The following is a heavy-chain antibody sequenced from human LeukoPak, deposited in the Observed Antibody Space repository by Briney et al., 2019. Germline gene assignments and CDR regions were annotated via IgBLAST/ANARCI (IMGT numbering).Heavy chain of an antibody. D-gene: IGHD3-10*01. CDR2: ISSSGSTI. CDR3: ARASLWFGELLSEFVY. V-gene: IGHV3-48*03. CDR1: GFTFSSYE. Sequence: GGSLRLSCAASGFTFSSYELNWVRQAPGKGLEWVSYISSSGSTIYYADSVKGRFTISRDNAKNSLYLQMNSLRAEDTAVYYCARASLWFGELLSEFVYWGQGTLVTVSS. J-gene: IGHJ4*02.